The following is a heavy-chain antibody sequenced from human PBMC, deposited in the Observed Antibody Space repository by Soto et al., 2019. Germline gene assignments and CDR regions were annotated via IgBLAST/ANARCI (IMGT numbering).Heavy chain of an antibody. V-gene: IGHV4-39*01. CDR2: IYYSGST. CDR3: ARGDVVGSGKNWFDP. Sequence: PSETLSLTCTVSGGSISSSSYYWGWIRQPPGKGLEWIGSIYYSGSTYYNPSLKSRVTISVDTSKNQFSLKLSSVTAADTAVYYCARGDVVGSGKNWFDPWGQGTLVTVSS. J-gene: IGHJ5*02. CDR1: GGSISSSSYY. D-gene: IGHD3-10*01.